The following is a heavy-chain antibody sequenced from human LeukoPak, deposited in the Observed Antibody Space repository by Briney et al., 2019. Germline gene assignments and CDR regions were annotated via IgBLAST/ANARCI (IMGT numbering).Heavy chain of an antibody. CDR3: ARRYSYGSGYFDY. Sequence: PSETLSLTCTVSGGSISSSSYYWGWIRQPPGKGLEWIGSIYYSGSTYYNPSLKSRVTISVDTSKNQFSLKLSSVTAADTAVYYCARRYSYGSGYFDYWGQGTLVTVSS. V-gene: IGHV4-39*07. CDR1: GGSISSSSYY. D-gene: IGHD5-18*01. CDR2: IYYSGST. J-gene: IGHJ4*02.